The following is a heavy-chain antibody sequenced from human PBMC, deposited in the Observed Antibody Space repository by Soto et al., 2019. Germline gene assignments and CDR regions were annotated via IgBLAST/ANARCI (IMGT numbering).Heavy chain of an antibody. Sequence: QVQLVQSGAEVKKPGSSVKVSCKASGGTFSSYAISWVRQAPGQGLEWMGGLIPIFGTANYAQKFQGRVTITADESTSTAYMELSSLRSEDTAVYYCARASSIAARPQGYYGMDVWGQGTTVTVSS. J-gene: IGHJ6*02. D-gene: IGHD6-6*01. V-gene: IGHV1-69*01. CDR1: GGTFSSYA. CDR3: ARASSIAARPQGYYGMDV. CDR2: LIPIFGTA.